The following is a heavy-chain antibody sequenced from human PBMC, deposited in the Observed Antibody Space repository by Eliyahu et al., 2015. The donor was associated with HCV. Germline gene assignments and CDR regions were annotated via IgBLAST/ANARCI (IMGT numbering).Heavy chain of an antibody. CDR1: GFTFSXYN. CDR2: ISGSSTYM. J-gene: IGHJ4*02. Sequence: EVQLVESGGGLVKPGGSLRLACAASGFTFSXYNMDWVRQAPGKGLEWVSSISGSSTYMYYADSVKGRFTISRDNTKKSLYLQMNSLRAEDTAVYYCARGYYGSGSYSSHFDYWGQGTLVTVSS. V-gene: IGHV3-21*01. D-gene: IGHD3-10*01. CDR3: ARGYYGSGSYSSHFDY.